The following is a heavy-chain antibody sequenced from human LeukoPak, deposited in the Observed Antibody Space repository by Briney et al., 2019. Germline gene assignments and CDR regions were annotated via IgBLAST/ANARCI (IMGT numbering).Heavy chain of an antibody. Sequence: SVKVSCKASGDTFSSYTISWVRQAPGQGLEWMGRIIPVLGRANYAQKFQGRVTITADESTSTAYMELSSLRSEDTAVYYCARGSDYYYYMDVWGKGTTVTVSS. CDR3: ARGSDYYYYMDV. CDR2: IIPVLGRA. V-gene: IGHV1-69*08. J-gene: IGHJ6*03. CDR1: GDTFSSYT.